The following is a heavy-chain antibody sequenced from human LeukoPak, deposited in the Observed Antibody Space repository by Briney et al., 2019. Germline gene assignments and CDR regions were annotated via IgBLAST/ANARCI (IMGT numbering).Heavy chain of an antibody. J-gene: IGHJ4*02. V-gene: IGHV3-21*01. Sequence: GGSLRLSCAASGFTFSTYSMNWVRQAPGKGLEWGSSISSSSSYIYYADSVKGRFTMSRDNAKSSLYLQMSSLRAEDTAVYYCAITHGECQLLLGFDSWGQGTLVTVSS. CDR1: GFTFSTYS. CDR3: AITHGECQLLLGFDS. CDR2: ISSSSSYI. D-gene: IGHD2-15*01.